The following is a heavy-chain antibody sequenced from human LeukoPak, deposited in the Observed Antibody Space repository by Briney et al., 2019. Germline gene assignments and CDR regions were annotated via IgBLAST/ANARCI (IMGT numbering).Heavy chain of an antibody. V-gene: IGHV3-23*01. CDR1: EFTFSSYA. D-gene: IGHD5-12*01. CDR2: ISSSGST. CDR3: AKIRGYSGYDLTSAFDI. Sequence: GGSLRLSCAASEFTFSSYAMSWVRQAPGKGLEWVSTISSSGSTYYGESVKGRFTISRDNSKNTLYLQMDSLRAEDTAIYYCAKIRGYSGYDLTSAFDIWAKGQWSPSLQ. J-gene: IGHJ3*02.